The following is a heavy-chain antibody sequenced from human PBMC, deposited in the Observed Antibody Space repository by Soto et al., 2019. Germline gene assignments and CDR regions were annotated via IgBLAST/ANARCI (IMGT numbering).Heavy chain of an antibody. D-gene: IGHD2-2*01. CDR2: IIPILGIA. CDR3: ARASPYCSSTGCLTPRTNYFDY. Sequence: QVQLVQSGAEVKKPGSSVKVSCKASGGTFSSYTISWVRQAPGQGLEWMGRIIPILGIANYAQKFQGRVTITADKSKSTAYMELSNLRSEDTAVYYCARASPYCSSTGCLTPRTNYFDYWGQGTLVTVSS. J-gene: IGHJ4*02. V-gene: IGHV1-69*02. CDR1: GGTFSSYT.